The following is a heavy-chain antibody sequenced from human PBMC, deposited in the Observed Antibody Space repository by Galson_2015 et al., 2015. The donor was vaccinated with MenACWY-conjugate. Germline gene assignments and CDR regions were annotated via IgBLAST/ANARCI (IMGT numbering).Heavy chain of an antibody. D-gene: IGHD4/OR15-4a*01. CDR3: ARDLYGDYAIDS. CDR1: GFTFTTSS. V-gene: IGHV3-48*04. CDR2: ISSSGTAI. J-gene: IGHJ4*02. Sequence: SLRLSCAASGFTFTTSSMNWVRQAPGQGLEWVSYISSSGTAIYYRDSVKGRFTISRDNAKTSVFLQMNSLRADDTAVYYCARDLYGDYAIDSWGQGTLVTVSS.